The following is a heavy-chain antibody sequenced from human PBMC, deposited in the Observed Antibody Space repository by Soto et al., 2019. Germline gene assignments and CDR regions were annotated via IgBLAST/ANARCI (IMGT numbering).Heavy chain of an antibody. J-gene: IGHJ4*02. CDR1: GASISSYY. D-gene: IGHD1-1*01. V-gene: IGHV4-59*01. CDR2: IHYSGST. Sequence: SETLSLTCTVAGASISSYYGSWIRQPPGKGLEWIGYIHYSGSTNYNPSLKSRVTISVDTSKNQFSLRLSSVTAADTAMYYCARDTTPSLWRQRTLVTVSS. CDR3: ARDTTPSL.